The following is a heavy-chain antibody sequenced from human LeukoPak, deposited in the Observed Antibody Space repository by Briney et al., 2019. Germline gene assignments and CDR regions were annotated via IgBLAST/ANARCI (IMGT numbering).Heavy chain of an antibody. CDR2: IIPIFGTA. D-gene: IGHD4-17*01. V-gene: IGHV1-69*05. CDR1: GGAFSSYA. Sequence: SVKFSCKASGGAFSSYAISGVAQAPGQGLEWMGRIIPIFGTANYAQKFQGRVTITTDESTSTAYMELSSLRSEDTAVYYCAREHLRASYFDYWGQGTLVTVSS. CDR3: AREHLRASYFDY. J-gene: IGHJ4*02.